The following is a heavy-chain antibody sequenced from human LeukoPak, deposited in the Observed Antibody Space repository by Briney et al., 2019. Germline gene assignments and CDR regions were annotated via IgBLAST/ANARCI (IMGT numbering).Heavy chain of an antibody. CDR1: GYTSGYTFANYG. Sequence: ASVTVSCKASGYTSGYTFANYGIRWVRQAPGQGLEWMGWISVYNGNTNYAQKLQGRVTMTTDTSTSTAYMELRSLRSDDTAVYYCARLGYGVNSADYWGQGTLVTVSS. V-gene: IGHV1-18*01. CDR2: ISVYNGNT. D-gene: IGHD4-23*01. J-gene: IGHJ4*02. CDR3: ARLGYGVNSADY.